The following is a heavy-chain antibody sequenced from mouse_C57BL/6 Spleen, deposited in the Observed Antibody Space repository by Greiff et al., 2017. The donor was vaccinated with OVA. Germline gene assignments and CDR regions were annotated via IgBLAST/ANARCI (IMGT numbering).Heavy chain of an antibody. D-gene: IGHD1-2*01. CDR2: IYPRSGNT. Sequence: QVQLKESGAELARPGASVKLSCKASGYTFTSYGISWVKQRTGQGLEWIGEIYPRSGNTYYNEKFKGKATLTADKSSSTAYMELRSLTSEDAAVYFCARYVTAPQAYWGQGTLVTVSA. J-gene: IGHJ3*01. V-gene: IGHV1-81*01. CDR3: ARYVTAPQAY. CDR1: GYTFTSYG.